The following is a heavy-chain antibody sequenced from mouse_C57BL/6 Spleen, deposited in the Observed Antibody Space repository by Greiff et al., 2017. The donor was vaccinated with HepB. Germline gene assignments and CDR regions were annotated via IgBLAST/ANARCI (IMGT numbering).Heavy chain of an antibody. V-gene: IGHV1-50*01. CDR2: IDPSDSYT. CDR1: GYTFTSYW. D-gene: IGHD2-14*01. Sequence: QVQLQQPGAELVKPGASVKLSCKASGYTFTSYWMQWVKQRPGQGLEWIGEIDPSDSYTNYNQKFKGKATLTVDTSSSTAYMQLGSLTSEDSAVYYCARGVGVGSFDYWGQGTTLTVSS. J-gene: IGHJ2*01. CDR3: ARGVGVGSFDY.